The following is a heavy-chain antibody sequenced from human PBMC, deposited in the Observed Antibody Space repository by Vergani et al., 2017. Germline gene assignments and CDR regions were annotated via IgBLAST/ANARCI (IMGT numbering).Heavy chain of an antibody. J-gene: IGHJ4*02. CDR2: ISNSGGST. Sequence: EVQLLESGGGLVQPGGSLRLSCAASGFTFSSYAMSWVRQAPGKGLEWVSTISNSGGSTYYADSVKGRFTLSRDNSKNTLYLQMNSLRAEETAVYYCAKEGWVQPYIDYWGQGTLVTVSS. V-gene: IGHV3-23*01. D-gene: IGHD5-18*01. CDR3: AKEGWVQPYIDY. CDR1: GFTFSSYA.